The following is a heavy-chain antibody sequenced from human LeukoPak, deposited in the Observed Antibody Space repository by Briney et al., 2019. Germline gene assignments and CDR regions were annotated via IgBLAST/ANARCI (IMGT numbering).Heavy chain of an antibody. CDR1: GYSFTSYW. D-gene: IGHD6-6*01. CDR3: ARRSDSSRDAFDI. J-gene: IGHJ3*02. Sequence: GESLKISCKGSGYSFTSYWIGWVRQLPGKGLEWMGIIYPGDSDTRYSPSFQGQVTISADKSISTAYLQWSSLKASDTAMYYCARRSDSSRDAFDIWGQGTMVTVSS. CDR2: IYPGDSDT. V-gene: IGHV5-51*01.